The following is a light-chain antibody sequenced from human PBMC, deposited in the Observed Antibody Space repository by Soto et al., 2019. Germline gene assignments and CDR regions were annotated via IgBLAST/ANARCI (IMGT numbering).Light chain of an antibody. J-gene: IGKJ1*01. Sequence: IVLTHSPGTLSSSPGEIATLSCRASQSVPTNNLAWYQQRPGQAPRLLIYGASLRATGIPDRFSGSGSGTDFTLTISRLEPEDLAVYYRQQYDCSVWTFGQGTKVDIK. CDR3: QQYDCSVWT. V-gene: IGKV3-20*01. CDR2: GAS. CDR1: QSVPTNN.